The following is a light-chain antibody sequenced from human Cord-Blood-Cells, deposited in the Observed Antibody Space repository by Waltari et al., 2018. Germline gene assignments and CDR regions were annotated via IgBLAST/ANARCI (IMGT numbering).Light chain of an antibody. V-gene: IGLV3-1*01. CDR2: QDS. CDR1: KLGDKY. J-gene: IGLJ3*02. Sequence: SYELTQPPSVSVSPGQTASITCSGDKLGDKYACWYQQKPGQSPVLVIYQDSKRPSGIPGRFSGSNSGNTATLTISGTQAMDEADYYCQAWDRSTVFGGGTKLTVL. CDR3: QAWDRSTV.